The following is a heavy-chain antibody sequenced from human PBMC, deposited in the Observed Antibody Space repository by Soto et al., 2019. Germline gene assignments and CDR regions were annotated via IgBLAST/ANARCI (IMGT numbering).Heavy chain of an antibody. D-gene: IGHD5-12*01. J-gene: IGHJ3*02. CDR2: IYWDDDK. V-gene: IGHV2-5*02. CDR1: GFSLSTSGVG. Sequence: QITLKESGPTLVKPTQTLTLTCTFSGFSLSTSGVGVGWIRQPPGKALEWLALIYWDDDKRYSPSLKSRLTTPKDTPENQVVHTMNSIDPVETATYYCAHIGRIKRGYSGYDGYDAFDIWVQATTVTVSS. CDR3: AHIGRIKRGYSGYDGYDAFDI.